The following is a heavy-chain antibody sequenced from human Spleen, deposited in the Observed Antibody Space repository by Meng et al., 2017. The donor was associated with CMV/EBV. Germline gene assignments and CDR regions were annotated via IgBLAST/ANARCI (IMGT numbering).Heavy chain of an antibody. Sequence: CKDSGYTFTSYDINWVRQATGQGLEWMGWMNPNSGNTGYAQKFQGRVTMTRNTSISTAYMELSSLRSEDTAVYYCARGGITMIAGSDYWGQGTLVTVSS. J-gene: IGHJ4*02. D-gene: IGHD3-22*01. CDR2: MNPNSGNT. V-gene: IGHV1-8*01. CDR1: GYTFTSYD. CDR3: ARGGITMIAGSDY.